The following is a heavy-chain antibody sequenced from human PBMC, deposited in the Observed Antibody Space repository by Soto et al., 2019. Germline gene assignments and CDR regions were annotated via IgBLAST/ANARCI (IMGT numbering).Heavy chain of an antibody. Sequence: ASVKVSCKVSGGTFSTYPINWVRQAPGQGLEFMGGIIPKFGTTNYAQKFRGTVTITADESTSTAYMELNNLKSEDTAVYYCARLGGYVSVGYYYLWDSWGQGTLVTVSS. CDR1: GGTFSTYP. V-gene: IGHV1-69*13. CDR2: IIPKFGTT. D-gene: IGHD3-22*01. CDR3: ARLGGYVSVGYYYLWDS. J-gene: IGHJ4*02.